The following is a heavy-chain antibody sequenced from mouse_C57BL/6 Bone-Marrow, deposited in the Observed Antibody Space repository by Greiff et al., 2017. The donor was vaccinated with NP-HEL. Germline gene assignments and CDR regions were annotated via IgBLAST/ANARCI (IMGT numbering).Heavy chain of an antibody. CDR1: GFTFSSYA. J-gene: IGHJ4*01. CDR3: AREDDYYGSSYYYAMDY. V-gene: IGHV5-4*01. D-gene: IGHD1-1*01. CDR2: ISDGGSYT. Sequence: EVQGVESGGGLVKPGGSLKLSCAASGFTFSSYAMSWVRQTPEKRLEWVATISDGGSYTYYPDNVKGRFTISRDNAKNNLYLQMSHLKSEDTAMYYCAREDDYYGSSYYYAMDYWGQGTSVTVSS.